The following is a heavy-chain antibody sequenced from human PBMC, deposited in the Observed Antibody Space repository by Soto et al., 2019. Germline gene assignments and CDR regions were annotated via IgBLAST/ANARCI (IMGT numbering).Heavy chain of an antibody. J-gene: IGHJ5*02. CDR2: INHSGST. Sequence: QVQLQQWGAGLLKPSETLSLTCAVYGGSFSGYYWSWIRQPPGKGLEWIGEINHSGSTNYNPSLKSRLTISVATSKNQFSLKLSSVPAADTAVYYCATGGTYCSSTSCYNNWFDPWGQGTLVTVSS. D-gene: IGHD2-2*02. V-gene: IGHV4-34*01. CDR1: GGSFSGYY. CDR3: ATGGTYCSSTSCYNNWFDP.